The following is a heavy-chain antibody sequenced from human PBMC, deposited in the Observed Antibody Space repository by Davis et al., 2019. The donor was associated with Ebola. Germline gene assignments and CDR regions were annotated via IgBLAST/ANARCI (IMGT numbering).Heavy chain of an antibody. J-gene: IGHJ4*02. CDR2: ISSSDTFI. CDR1: GFIFSSYV. Sequence: PGGSLRLSCAASGFIFSSYVMNWVRQAPGKGLEWVSSISSSDTFIYYADSVKGRFTISRDNAKNSLYLQMNSLGDEDTAVYYCVREWFGETDWGQGTLVTVSS. CDR3: VREWFGETD. V-gene: IGHV3-21*01. D-gene: IGHD3-10*01.